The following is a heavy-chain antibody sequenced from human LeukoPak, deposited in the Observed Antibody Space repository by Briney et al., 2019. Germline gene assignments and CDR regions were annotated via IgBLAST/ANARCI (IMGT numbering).Heavy chain of an antibody. CDR1: GGSISSYY. CDR3: ARRPDYDFWSGYAWFDP. CDR2: IYYSGST. D-gene: IGHD3-3*01. V-gene: IGHV4-59*08. J-gene: IGHJ5*02. Sequence: SETLSLTCTVSGGSISSYYWSWIRQPPGKGLEWIAYIYYSGSTSYNPSLKSRVTISVDTSKNQFSLKLSSVTAADTAVYYCARRPDYDFWSGYAWFDPWGQGTLVTVSS.